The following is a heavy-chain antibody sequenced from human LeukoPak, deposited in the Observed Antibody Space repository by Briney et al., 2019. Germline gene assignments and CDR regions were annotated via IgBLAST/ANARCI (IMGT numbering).Heavy chain of an antibody. CDR1: GFTFSSYV. Sequence: GRSLRLSCAASGFTFSSYVMHWVRQAPGKGLEWVAIISYDGSNEYYADSVKGRFTISRDNSKNTLSLQMDSLRPDDMALYYCASGTKFYFDYWGQGTLVTVSS. J-gene: IGHJ4*02. D-gene: IGHD2-8*01. V-gene: IGHV3-30*14. CDR2: ISYDGSNE. CDR3: ASGTKFYFDY.